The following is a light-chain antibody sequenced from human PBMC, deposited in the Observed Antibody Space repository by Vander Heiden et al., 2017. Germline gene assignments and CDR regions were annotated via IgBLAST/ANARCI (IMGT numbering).Light chain of an antibody. CDR3: QTWGTGPRV. V-gene: IGLV4-69*01. CDR2: LNSDGSH. CDR1: SGHSSYA. Sequence: QLVLTQSPSASASLGASVKLTCTLSSGHSSYAIAWHQQQPEKGPRYLMKLNSDGSHSKGDGIPDRFSGSSSVAERYLTISSLQSEDEADYYCQTWGTGPRVFGGGTKLTVL. J-gene: IGLJ3*02.